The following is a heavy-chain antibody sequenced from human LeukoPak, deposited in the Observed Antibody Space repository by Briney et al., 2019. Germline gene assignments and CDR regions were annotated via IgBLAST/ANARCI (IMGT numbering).Heavy chain of an antibody. CDR1: GFTFSSYS. CDR3: AREADTALDY. CDR2: IYHSGST. Sequence: LRLSCAASGFTFSSYSMNWIRQPPGKGLEWIGYIYHSGSTYYNPSLKSRVTISVDRSKNQFSLKLSSVTAADTAVYYCAREADTALDYWGQGTLVTVSS. V-gene: IGHV4-30-2*01. J-gene: IGHJ4*02. D-gene: IGHD5-18*01.